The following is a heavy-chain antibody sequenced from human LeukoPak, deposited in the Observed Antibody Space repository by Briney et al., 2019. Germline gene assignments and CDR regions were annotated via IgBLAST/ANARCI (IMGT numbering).Heavy chain of an antibody. V-gene: IGHV5-51*01. CDR1: GYSFTSYW. CDR3: ARLLEMATITHYYGMDV. D-gene: IGHD5-24*01. Sequence: GESLQISCKGSGYSFTSYWIGWVRQMPGKGLEWMGIIYPGDSDTRYSPSFQGQVTISADKSISTAYLQWSSLKASDTAMYYCARLLEMATITHYYGMDVWGQGTTVTVSS. CDR2: IYPGDSDT. J-gene: IGHJ6*02.